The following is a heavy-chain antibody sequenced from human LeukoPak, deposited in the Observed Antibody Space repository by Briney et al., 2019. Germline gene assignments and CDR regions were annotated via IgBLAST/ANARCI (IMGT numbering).Heavy chain of an antibody. Sequence: GRSLRLSCAASGFTFSSYGMHWVRQAPGKGLEWVAVIWYDGSNKYYADSVKGRFTISRDNSKNTLYLQMNSLRAEDTAVYYCARDPGCSYGYGQSNWFDPWGQGTLVTVSS. CDR3: ARDPGCSYGYGQSNWFDP. V-gene: IGHV3-33*01. D-gene: IGHD5-18*01. J-gene: IGHJ5*02. CDR1: GFTFSSYG. CDR2: IWYDGSNK.